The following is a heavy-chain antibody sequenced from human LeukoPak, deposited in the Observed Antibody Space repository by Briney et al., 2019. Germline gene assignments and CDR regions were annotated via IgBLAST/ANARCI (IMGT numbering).Heavy chain of an antibody. CDR3: ARDMSVRGSPYYYYYGMDV. J-gene: IGHJ6*02. D-gene: IGHD3-10*01. V-gene: IGHV3-33*01. CDR2: IWYDGSNK. Sequence: GGSLRISCAASGFTFSSYGMHWVRQAPGKGLEWVAVIWYDGSNKYYADSVKGRFTISRDNSKNTLYLQMNSLRAEDTAVYYCARDMSVRGSPYYYYYGMDVWGQGTTVTVSS. CDR1: GFTFSSYG.